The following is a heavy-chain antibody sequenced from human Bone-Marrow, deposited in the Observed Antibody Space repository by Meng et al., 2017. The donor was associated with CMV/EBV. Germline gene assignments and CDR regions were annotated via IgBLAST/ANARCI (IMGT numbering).Heavy chain of an antibody. J-gene: IGHJ6*02. D-gene: IGHD3-3*01. CDR1: GYTFTSYD. CDR2: MSPNSGNT. V-gene: IGHV1-8*01. CDR3: ARGYQTIFGVVIQYYYYYGMDV. Sequence: ASVKVSCKASGYTFTSYDINWVRQATGQGLEWMGWMSPNSGNTGYAQKFQGRVTMTRNTSISTAYMELSSLRSEDTAVYYCARGYQTIFGVVIQYYYYYGMDVWGQGTTVTVSS.